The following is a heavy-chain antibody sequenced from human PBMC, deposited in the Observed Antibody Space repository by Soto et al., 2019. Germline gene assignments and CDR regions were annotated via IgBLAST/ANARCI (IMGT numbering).Heavy chain of an antibody. J-gene: IGHJ4*02. CDR3: ARDMTRTVVPYFDF. D-gene: IGHD1-7*01. CDR1: AAAFSNSV. Sequence: SVKVSSEASAAAFSNSVVNWVRQAPGQGLEWMGRIIPFSGAANYAQKFQGRVTITADKSTSTSYMELSSLRAEDTAVYYCARDMTRTVVPYFDFWGQGTLVTVSS. V-gene: IGHV1-69*06. CDR2: IIPFSGAA.